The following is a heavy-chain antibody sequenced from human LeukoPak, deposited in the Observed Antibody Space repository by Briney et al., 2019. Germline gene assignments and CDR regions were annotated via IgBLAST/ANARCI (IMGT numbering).Heavy chain of an antibody. V-gene: IGHV1-2*02. CDR1: GYTSTGYY. CDR2: INPNRGGT. Sequence: ASVKVSCKASGYTSTGYYIHWVRQAPGQGLEWMGWINPNRGGTNYAQKFQGRVTMTRDTSISTAYMELSRLRSDDTAVYYCARVKNYYDSSGYLYYFDYWGQGTLVTVSS. J-gene: IGHJ4*02. D-gene: IGHD3-22*01. CDR3: ARVKNYYDSSGYLYYFDY.